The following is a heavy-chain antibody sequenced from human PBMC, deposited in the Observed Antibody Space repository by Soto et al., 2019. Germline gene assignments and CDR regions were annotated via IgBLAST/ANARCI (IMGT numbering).Heavy chain of an antibody. V-gene: IGHV4-59*08. CDR3: ARGVTSWSGYYLAFDI. CDR1: GGSISSYY. D-gene: IGHD3-3*01. Sequence: TSETLSLTCTVSGGSISSYYWSWIRQPPGKGLEWIGYIYYSGSTNYNPSLKSRVTISVDTSKNQFSLKLSSVTAADTAVYYCARGVTSWSGYYLAFDIWGQGTMVTVSS. J-gene: IGHJ3*02. CDR2: IYYSGST.